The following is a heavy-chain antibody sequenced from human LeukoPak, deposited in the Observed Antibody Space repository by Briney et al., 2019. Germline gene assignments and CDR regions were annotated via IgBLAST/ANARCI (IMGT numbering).Heavy chain of an antibody. V-gene: IGHV4-38-2*02. CDR1: GYSITSGYY. CDR3: ARGGRPYGYVWGSYRSSVFDWFDP. D-gene: IGHD3-16*02. J-gene: IGHJ5*02. Sequence: PSETLSLTCSVSGYSITSGYYWGWIRQPPGKGLEWIGNIYYRGSTYYNPSLKSRVTISADTSKNQFSLKLSSVTAADTAVYYCARGGRPYGYVWGSYRSSVFDWFDPWGQGTLVTVSS. CDR2: IYYRGST.